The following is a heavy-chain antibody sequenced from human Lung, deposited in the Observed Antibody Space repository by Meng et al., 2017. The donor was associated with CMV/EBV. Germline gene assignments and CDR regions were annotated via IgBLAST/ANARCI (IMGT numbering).Heavy chain of an antibody. CDR2: IDDSGST. CDR3: ARGKQDAWELLAY. V-gene: IGHV4-4*02. D-gene: IGHD1-26*01. Sequence: QVRRQESGQGLVKPSGTLSLTCGVSGVSISSNIRWTWVRQPPGKGLEWIGDIDDSGSTNYNPSLNSRICISLDKSKNHFSLKVNSVTAADTAVYYCARGKQDAWELLAYWGQGALVTVSS. CDR1: GVSISSNIR. J-gene: IGHJ4*02.